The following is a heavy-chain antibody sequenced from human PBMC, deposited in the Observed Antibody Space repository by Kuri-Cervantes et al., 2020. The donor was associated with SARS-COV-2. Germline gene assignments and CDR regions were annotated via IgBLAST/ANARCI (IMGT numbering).Heavy chain of an antibody. D-gene: IGHD5/OR15-5a*01. Sequence: GESLKISCAASGFTFDDYGMSWVRQAPGKGLEWVSGINWNGGSTGYADSVKGRFTISRDNAKNSLYLQMNSLRAEDTAVYYCAIIGTLYDFDAFDIWGQGTMVTVSS. CDR1: GFTFDDYG. V-gene: IGHV3-20*04. CDR2: INWNGGST. CDR3: AIIGTLYDFDAFDI. J-gene: IGHJ3*02.